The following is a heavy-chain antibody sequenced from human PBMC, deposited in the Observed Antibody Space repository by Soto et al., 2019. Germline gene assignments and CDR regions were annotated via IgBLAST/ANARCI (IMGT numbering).Heavy chain of an antibody. V-gene: IGHV3-11*01. D-gene: IGHD1-1*01. CDR3: ARAQQLAANWFDP. CDR1: GFTFSNSY. J-gene: IGHJ5*02. Sequence: GSLRLSCEASGFTFSNSYMSWIRQIPGKGLEEIADISSSGTTLYYAASVKGRFTASRDNAKKSLYLEMSNVTAEDTAVYYCARAQQLAANWFDPCGQGVLVTVSS. CDR2: ISSSGTTL.